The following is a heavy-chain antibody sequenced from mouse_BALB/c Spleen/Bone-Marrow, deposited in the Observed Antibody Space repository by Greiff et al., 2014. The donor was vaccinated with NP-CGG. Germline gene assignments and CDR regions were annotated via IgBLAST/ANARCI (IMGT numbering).Heavy chain of an antibody. Sequence: VQLQQSGPELVKPGDSVKITCKASGYSFTGYTMNWVKQSHGKNHEWIGLINTYNGGTRYNQKFKGKTTLTGDKSSSTAYMELLSLTSEDSAVYYCARGPPLYYDYGFDYWGQGTTLTVSS. CDR3: ARGPPLYYDYGFDY. V-gene: IGHV1-18*01. CDR2: INTYNGGT. D-gene: IGHD2-4*01. CDR1: GYSFTGYT. J-gene: IGHJ2*01.